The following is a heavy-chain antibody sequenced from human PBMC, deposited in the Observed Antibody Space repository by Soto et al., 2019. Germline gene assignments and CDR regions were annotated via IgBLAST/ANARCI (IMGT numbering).Heavy chain of an antibody. D-gene: IGHD2-21*02. Sequence: GSLRLSCSASGFTFSSYAMHWVRQAPGKGLEYVSAISSNGGSTYYADSVKGRFTISRDNSKNTLYLQMSSLRAEDTAVYYCVKAGIYCGGDCYGGYSDYWGQGTLVTVSS. CDR1: GFTFSSYA. CDR2: ISSNGGST. CDR3: VKAGIYCGGDCYGGYSDY. J-gene: IGHJ4*02. V-gene: IGHV3-64D*06.